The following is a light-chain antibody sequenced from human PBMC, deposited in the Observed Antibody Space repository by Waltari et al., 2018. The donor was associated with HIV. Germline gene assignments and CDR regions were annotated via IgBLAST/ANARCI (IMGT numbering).Light chain of an antibody. CDR3: QQSYSTPPT. CDR1: QSINRD. J-gene: IGKJ1*01. Sequence: DIQVTQSPSSLSASVGDRVTITCRTSQSINRDLNWYQQKPGKAPKLLIYTASSLQSGVPSRFTSSGSGTDFTLTISSLQPEDFATYYCQQSYSTPPTFGQGTKVEIK. V-gene: IGKV1-39*01. CDR2: TAS.